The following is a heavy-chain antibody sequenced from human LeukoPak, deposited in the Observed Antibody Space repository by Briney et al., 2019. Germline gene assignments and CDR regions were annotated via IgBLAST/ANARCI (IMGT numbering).Heavy chain of an antibody. CDR2: INHSGST. J-gene: IGHJ5*02. Sequence: SETLSLTCAVYGGSFSGYYWSWIRQPPGKGLEWIGEINHSGSTNYNPSLKSRVTISVDTSKNQFSLKLSSVTAADTAVYYCARDLGAGVWFDPWGQGTLVTVSS. CDR3: ARDLGAGVWFDP. D-gene: IGHD6-19*01. CDR1: GGSFSGYY. V-gene: IGHV4-34*01.